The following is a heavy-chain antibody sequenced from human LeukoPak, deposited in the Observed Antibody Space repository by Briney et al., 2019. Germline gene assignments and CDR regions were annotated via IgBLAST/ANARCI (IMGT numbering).Heavy chain of an antibody. CDR3: ARLRAGLPPYFDY. J-gene: IGHJ4*02. CDR1: GGSISSYY. D-gene: IGHD3/OR15-3a*01. CDR2: ICYSGST. Sequence: SETLSLTCTVSGGSISSYYWSWIRQPPGKGLEWIGYICYSGSTNYNPSLKSRVTISVDTSKNQFSLKLSSVTAADTAVYYCARLRAGLPPYFDYWGQGTLVTASS. V-gene: IGHV4-59*08.